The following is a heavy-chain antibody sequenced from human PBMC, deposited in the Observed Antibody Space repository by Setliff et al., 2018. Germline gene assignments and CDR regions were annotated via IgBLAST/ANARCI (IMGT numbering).Heavy chain of an antibody. D-gene: IGHD3-3*01. Sequence: GSLRLSCAASAFTFNNFWMSWVRQAPGKGLEWVANINQRESAKLYVDSVKGRFTISRDNAENSLYLQMNSLRAEDTAVYYCARRHIGVIIGYYFDYWGQGTLVTVSS. CDR3: ARRHIGVIIGYYFDY. CDR2: INQRESAK. CDR1: AFTFNNFW. J-gene: IGHJ4*02. V-gene: IGHV3-7*01.